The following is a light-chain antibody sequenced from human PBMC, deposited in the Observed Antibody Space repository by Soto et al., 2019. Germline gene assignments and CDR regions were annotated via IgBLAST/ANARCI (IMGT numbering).Light chain of an antibody. V-gene: IGLV2-14*01. Sequence: QSALTQPASVSGSPGQSITISCTGTSSDVGDYKYVSWYQQHPDKAPKLIIFVNSNRPSGVSNRFSGSKSGNTASLTISGLQAEDEADYYCSSYTSSDTPYVFGPGTQLTVL. CDR3: SSYTSSDTPYV. J-gene: IGLJ7*01. CDR2: VNS. CDR1: SSDVGDYKY.